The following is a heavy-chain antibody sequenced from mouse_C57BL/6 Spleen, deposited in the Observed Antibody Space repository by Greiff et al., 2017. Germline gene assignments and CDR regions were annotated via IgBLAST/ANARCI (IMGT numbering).Heavy chain of an antibody. CDR1: GFTFSSYA. V-gene: IGHV5-4*03. Sequence: DVKLVESGGGLVKPGGSLKLSCAASGFTFSSYAMSWVRQTPEKRLEWVATISDGGSYTYYPDNVKGRFTISRDNAKNNLYLQMSHLKSEDTAMYYCARFPNYYGSSYDYYAMDYWGQGTSVTVSS. D-gene: IGHD1-1*01. J-gene: IGHJ4*01. CDR3: ARFPNYYGSSYDYYAMDY. CDR2: ISDGGSYT.